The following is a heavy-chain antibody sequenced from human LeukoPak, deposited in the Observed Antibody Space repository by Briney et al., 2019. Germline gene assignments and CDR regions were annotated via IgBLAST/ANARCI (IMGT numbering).Heavy chain of an antibody. CDR1: GYTFTDYY. J-gene: IGHJ4*02. V-gene: IGHV1-2*02. CDR3: ARDTYYDSGFHYYNY. Sequence: ASVKVSCKASGYTFTDYYIHWVRQAPGQGLEWMGWIDPKSGGTDYALNFQGRVTMTRDTSITTASMEPSRLTSDDTAVYYCARDTYYDSGFHYYNYWGQGTLVTVSS. CDR2: IDPKSGGT. D-gene: IGHD3-22*01.